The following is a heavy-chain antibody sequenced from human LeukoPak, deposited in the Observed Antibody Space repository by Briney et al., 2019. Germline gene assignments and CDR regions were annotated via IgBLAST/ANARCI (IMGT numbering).Heavy chain of an antibody. D-gene: IGHD2/OR15-2a*01. V-gene: IGHV4-59*08. CDR1: GGSISSYY. CDR3: AGHHPRNTVDF. J-gene: IGHJ4*02. CDR2: ISDIGST. Sequence: ASETLSLTCTVSGGSISSYYWSWIRQPPGKGLEWIAYISDIGSTNYNPSLKSRVTISLDKSKNQFSLKLSSVTAADTAVYYCAGHHPRNTVDFWGQGTLVTVSS.